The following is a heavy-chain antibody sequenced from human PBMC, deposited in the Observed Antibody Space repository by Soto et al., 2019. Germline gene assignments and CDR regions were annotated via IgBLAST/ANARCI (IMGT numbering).Heavy chain of an antibody. J-gene: IGHJ4*02. CDR2: INHSGST. V-gene: IGHV4-34*01. D-gene: IGHD5-18*01. CDR1: GGSFSGYY. CDR3: ARVGRDVDTAMVVDY. Sequence: QVQLQQWGAGLLKPSETLSLTCAVYGGSFSGYYWSWIRQPPGKGLEWIGEINHSGSTNYNPSLKSRVTAPVDTAKNQVSRKLSSVTAADTAVYYCARVGRDVDTAMVVDYWGQGTLVTVSS.